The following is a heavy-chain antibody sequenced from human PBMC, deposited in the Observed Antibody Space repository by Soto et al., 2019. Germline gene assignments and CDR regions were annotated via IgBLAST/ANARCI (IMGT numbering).Heavy chain of an antibody. V-gene: IGHV1-2*02. CDR2: INPNSGGT. CDR3: ARGGYSFAVDY. J-gene: IGHJ4*02. D-gene: IGHD5-18*01. CDR1: GYTFTSYY. Sequence: ASVKVSCKSSGYTFTSYYIHWVRQAPGQGLEWMGWINPNSGGTKYAQKFQGRVTMTRDTSIGTVYMELSSLRFDDTAVYYCARGGYSFAVDYWGQGTLVTAPQ.